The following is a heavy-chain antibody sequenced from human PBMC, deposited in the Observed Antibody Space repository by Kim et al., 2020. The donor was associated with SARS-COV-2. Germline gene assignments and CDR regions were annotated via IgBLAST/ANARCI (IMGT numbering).Heavy chain of an antibody. J-gene: IGHJ5*02. CDR1: GYTFTSYD. Sequence: ASVKVSCKASGYTFTSYDINWVRQATGQGLEWMGWMNPNSGNTGYAQKFQGRVTMTRNTSISTAYMELSSLRSEDMAVYYCARGRGVVVAATQGPWFDPWGQGTLVTVSS. V-gene: IGHV1-8*01. D-gene: IGHD2-15*01. CDR2: MNPNSGNT. CDR3: ARGRGVVVAATQGPWFDP.